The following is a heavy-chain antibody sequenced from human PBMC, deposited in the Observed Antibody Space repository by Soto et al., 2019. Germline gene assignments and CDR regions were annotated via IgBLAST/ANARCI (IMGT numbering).Heavy chain of an antibody. Sequence: ASVKVSCKASGYTFTRYYIHWVRQAPGQGLEWMGIIHPSSGSTSYAQKFQGRVTVTRDTSTGTVYMELSSLRTEDTAVYSCARDTRSDSNWFDPWGQGTLVTVSS. CDR2: IHPSSGST. J-gene: IGHJ5*02. CDR3: ARDTRSDSNWFDP. V-gene: IGHV1-46*03. D-gene: IGHD2-21*02. CDR1: GYTFTRYY.